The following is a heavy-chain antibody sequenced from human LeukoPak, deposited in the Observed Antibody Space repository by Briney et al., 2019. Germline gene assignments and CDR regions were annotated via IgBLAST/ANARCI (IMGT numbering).Heavy chain of an antibody. CDR1: GGSISSYY. V-gene: IGHV4-59*01. CDR3: TRTNYGDYNWFDP. Sequence: SETLSLTCTVSGGSISSYYWSWIRQPPGQGLEWIGYIHYSGSTKYNPSLKSRVTMSVDTSKDQFSLKVTSVTAADTAIYYCTRTNYGDYNWFDPWGQGTLVTVSS. CDR2: IHYSGST. J-gene: IGHJ5*02. D-gene: IGHD4-17*01.